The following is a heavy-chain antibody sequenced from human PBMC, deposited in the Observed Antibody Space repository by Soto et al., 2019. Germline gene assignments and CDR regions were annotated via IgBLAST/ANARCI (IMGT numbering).Heavy chain of an antibody. CDR3: AKDDSFTVTSTGY. V-gene: IGHV3-23*01. CDR2: ISGSGGST. CDR1: GFTFSSYA. J-gene: IGHJ4*02. D-gene: IGHD4-17*01. Sequence: GSLRLSCAASGFTFSSYAMSWVRQAPGKGLEWVSAISGSGGSTYYADSVKGRFTISRDNSKNTPYLQMNSLRAEDTAVYYCAKDDSFTVTSTGYWGQGTLVTVSS.